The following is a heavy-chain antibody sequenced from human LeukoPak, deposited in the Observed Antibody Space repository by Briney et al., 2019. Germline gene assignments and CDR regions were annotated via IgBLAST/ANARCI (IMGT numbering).Heavy chain of an antibody. J-gene: IGHJ4*02. V-gene: IGHV3-30*04. CDR1: GFTFSSYA. CDR3: ARRGDYFDY. Sequence: PGGSLRLSCAASGFTFSSYAMHWVRQAPGKGLEWVAVISYDGSNKYYADSVKGRFTISRDNSKNTLYLQMNSLRAEDTAVYYCARRGDYFDYWGQGTLVTVSS. CDR2: ISYDGSNK. D-gene: IGHD3-10*01.